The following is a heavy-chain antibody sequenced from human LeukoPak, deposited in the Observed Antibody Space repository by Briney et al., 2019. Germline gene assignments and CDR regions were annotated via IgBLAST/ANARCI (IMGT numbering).Heavy chain of an antibody. J-gene: IGHJ4*02. CDR1: GGSVSSNSYY. CDR3: ARIPVAKTFDY. D-gene: IGHD6-19*01. Sequence: PSETLSLTCTVSGGSVSSNSYYWSWVRQPPGKGLEWIGFIDYTESANYNPSLKSRVTISLDTSKNQFSVKVMSVPAADTAVYYCARIPVAKTFDYWGQGTLVTVSS. V-gene: IGHV4-61*01. CDR2: IDYTESA.